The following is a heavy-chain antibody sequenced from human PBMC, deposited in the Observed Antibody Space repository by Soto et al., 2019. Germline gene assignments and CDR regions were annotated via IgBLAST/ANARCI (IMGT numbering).Heavy chain of an antibody. Sequence: GGSLRLSCAASGFTFSSYAMSWVRQAPGKGLEWVSAISGSGGSTYYADSVKGRFTISRDNSKNTLYLQMNSLRAEDTAVYYCAKVRVPRGYSYYYYGMDVWGQGTTVTVSS. V-gene: IGHV3-23*01. CDR1: GFTFSSYA. J-gene: IGHJ6*02. CDR2: ISGSGGST. D-gene: IGHD5-18*01. CDR3: AKVRVPRGYSYYYYGMDV.